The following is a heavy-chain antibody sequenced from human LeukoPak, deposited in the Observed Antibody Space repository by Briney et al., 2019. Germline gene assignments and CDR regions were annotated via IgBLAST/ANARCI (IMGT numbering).Heavy chain of an antibody. CDR3: ARDPGTAMGNFDY. CDR1: GYTFTSYD. D-gene: IGHD5-18*01. J-gene: IGHJ4*02. CDR2: MNPNSGNT. Sequence: ASVKVSCKASGYTFTSYDINWVRQATGQGLEWMGWMNPNSGNTGYAQKFQGRVTITRNTSISTAYMELSSLRSEDTAVYYCARDPGTAMGNFDYWGQGTLVTVSS. V-gene: IGHV1-8*03.